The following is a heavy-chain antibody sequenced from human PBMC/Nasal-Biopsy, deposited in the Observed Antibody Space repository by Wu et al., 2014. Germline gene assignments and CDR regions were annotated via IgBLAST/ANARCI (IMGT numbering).Heavy chain of an antibody. J-gene: IGHJ4*02. V-gene: IGHV1-2*06. CDR1: GYSFSVYY. D-gene: IGHD1-26*01. CDR3: VRGRPSGSFLVLDS. CDR2: IKPNSGDT. Sequence: VKVSCKGSGYSFSVYYIHWMRQAPGQGLEWLGRIKPNSGDTEYAPKFQGRVTMTRDVSISTVYMELSSLRSDDTAVYYCVRGRPSGSFLVLDSWGQGTLVTVSS.